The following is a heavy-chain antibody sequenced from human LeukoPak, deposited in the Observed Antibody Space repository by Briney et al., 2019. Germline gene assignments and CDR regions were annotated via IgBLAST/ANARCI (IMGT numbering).Heavy chain of an antibody. CDR3: PKDIGSSGYYYPDY. CDR2: INWNSGSI. J-gene: IGHJ4*02. V-gene: IGHV3-9*01. Sequence: GGSLRLSCAASGFTFDDYAMHWVRQAPGKGLEWVSGINWNSGSIGYADSVKGRFTISRDNAKNSLYLQMNSPRAEATALYYCPKDIGSSGYYYPDYWGQGTLVTASS. D-gene: IGHD3-22*01. CDR1: GFTFDDYA.